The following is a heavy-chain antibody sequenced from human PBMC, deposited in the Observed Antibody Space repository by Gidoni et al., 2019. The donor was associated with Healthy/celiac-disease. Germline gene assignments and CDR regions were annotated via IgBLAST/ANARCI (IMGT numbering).Heavy chain of an antibody. CDR1: GFTFSSYG. CDR3: AKGVSQNFLYYDSSGFQY. CDR2: IRYDGSNK. Sequence: QVQLVESGGGVVQPGGSLRLSCAASGFTFSSYGMHWVRQAPGKGLEWVAFIRYDGSNKYYADSVKGRFTISRDNSKNTLYLQMNSLRAEDTAVYYCAKGVSQNFLYYDSSGFQYWGQGTLVTVSS. J-gene: IGHJ4*02. V-gene: IGHV3-30*02. D-gene: IGHD3-22*01.